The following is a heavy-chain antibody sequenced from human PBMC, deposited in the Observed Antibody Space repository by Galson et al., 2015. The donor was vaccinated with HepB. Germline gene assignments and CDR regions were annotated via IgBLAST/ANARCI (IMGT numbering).Heavy chain of an antibody. V-gene: IGHV3-23*01. CDR1: GFTFSSYA. D-gene: IGHD3-10*01. CDR3: AKDLGTCVVRGIFDY. J-gene: IGHJ4*02. CDR2: ISGSGGST. Sequence: SLRLSCAASGFTFSSYAMRWVRQAPGKGLEWFSAISGSGGSTYYADSVKGRVTISRDNSKNTLYLQMNSLRAEDTAVYYCAKDLGTCVVRGIFDYWGQGTLVTVSS.